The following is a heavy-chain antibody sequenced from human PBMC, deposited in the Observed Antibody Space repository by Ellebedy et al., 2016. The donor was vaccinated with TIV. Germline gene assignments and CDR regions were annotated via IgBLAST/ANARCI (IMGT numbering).Heavy chain of an antibody. CDR3: ARDVASVGGTRLDL. J-gene: IGHJ4*02. CDR2: MSSSSSYI. V-gene: IGHV3-21*04. CDR1: GFTFSSYR. D-gene: IGHD6-19*01. Sequence: GESLKISCAASGFTFSSYRMNWVRQAPGKGLEWVSSMSSSSSYIYYADSVKGRFTISRDNSMATLYLQMNSLRIEDTAIYYCARDVASVGGTRLDLWGQGTLVTVSS.